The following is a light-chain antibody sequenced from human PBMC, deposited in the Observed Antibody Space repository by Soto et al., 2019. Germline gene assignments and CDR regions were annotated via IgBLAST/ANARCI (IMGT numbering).Light chain of an antibody. V-gene: IGKV3D-15*01. CDR2: GAS. J-gene: IGKJ3*01. CDR3: QQYHNWPVT. CDR1: QSVSSRY. Sequence: EKVLTQAPATLSSSPGERATLSCRASQSVSSRYLAWYQQKPGQAPRLLIYGASSRATGIPARFSGSGSGTEFTLTISSLQSEDFAVYHCQQYHNWPVTFGPGTMVDVK.